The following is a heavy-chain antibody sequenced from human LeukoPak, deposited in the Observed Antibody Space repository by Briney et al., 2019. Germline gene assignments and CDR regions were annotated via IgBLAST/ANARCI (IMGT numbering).Heavy chain of an antibody. CDR1: GGSISSGGYY. V-gene: IGHV4-31*03. CDR3: ARQGYYGSGSYYNEGYYFDY. CDR2: IYYGGST. J-gene: IGHJ4*02. Sequence: SQTLSLTCTVSGGSISSGGYYWSWIRQHPGKGLEWIGYIYYGGSTYYNPSLKSRFTISVHTSKNQFSLKLSSVTAADTAVYYCARQGYYGSGSYYNEGYYFDYWGQGTLVTVSS. D-gene: IGHD3-10*01.